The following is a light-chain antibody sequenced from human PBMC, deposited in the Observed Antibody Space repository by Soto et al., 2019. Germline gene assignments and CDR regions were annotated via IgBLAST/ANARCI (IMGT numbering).Light chain of an antibody. V-gene: IGLV1-44*01. CDR3: AAWDDSLKV. J-gene: IGLJ1*01. CDR2: SNN. Sequence: QSVLTQPPSASGTPGQRVTISCSGSGSNIGSNTVNWYQQLPGTAPKLLIYSNNQRPSGVPDRFSGSKSGTSASLAISGLQSEDEADYYCAAWDDSLKVFGTGTKLTVL. CDR1: GSNIGSNT.